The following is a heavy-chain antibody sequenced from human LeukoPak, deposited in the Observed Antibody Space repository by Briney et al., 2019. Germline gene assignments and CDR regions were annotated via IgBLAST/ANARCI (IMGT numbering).Heavy chain of an antibody. CDR3: ARAALERFLEWLPNYYYYYGMDV. V-gene: IGHV1-46*01. Sequence: ASVKVSCKASGYTFTSYYMHWVRQAPGQGLEWMGIINPSGGSTSYAQKFQGRVTMTRDTSTSTVYMELSSLRSEDTAAYYCARAALERFLEWLPNYYYYYGMDVWGQGTTVTVSS. CDR1: GYTFTSYY. J-gene: IGHJ6*02. D-gene: IGHD3-3*01. CDR2: INPSGGST.